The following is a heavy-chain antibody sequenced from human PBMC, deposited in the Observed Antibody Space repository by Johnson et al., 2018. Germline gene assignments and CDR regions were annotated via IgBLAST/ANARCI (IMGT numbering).Heavy chain of an antibody. CDR3: ATIKTPVITGAFDI. CDR2: INHSGRT. CDR1: GGSFSGFY. J-gene: IGHJ3*02. Sequence: QVQLQQWGARLLKPSETLSLTCAVYGGSFSGFYWSWIRQPPGQGLEWMGEINHSGRTNYNPSLKSRVTISLDTSKNQFPLKLSSVTAADTAVYYCATIKTPVITGAFDIWGQGTMVTVSS. V-gene: IGHV4-34*01. D-gene: IGHD4-17*01.